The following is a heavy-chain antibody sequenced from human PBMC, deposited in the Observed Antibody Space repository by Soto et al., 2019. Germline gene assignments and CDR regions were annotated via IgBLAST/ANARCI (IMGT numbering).Heavy chain of an antibody. J-gene: IGHJ5*02. V-gene: IGHV4-30-2*01. CDR3: ARVLSYCAGYCSSTSCSHCNWFDP. CDR1: GGSISSGGYS. D-gene: IGHD2-2*01. CDR2: IYHSGST. Sequence: QLQLQESGSGLVKPSQTLSLTCAVSGGSISSGGYSWSWIRQPPGKGLEWIGYIYHSGSTYYNPSLKSRVTISVDRSKNQFSLKLSSVTAADTAVYYCARVLSYCAGYCSSTSCSHCNWFDPWGQGTLVTVSS.